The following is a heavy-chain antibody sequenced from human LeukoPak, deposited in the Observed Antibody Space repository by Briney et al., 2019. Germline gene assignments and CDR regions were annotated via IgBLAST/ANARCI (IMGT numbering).Heavy chain of an antibody. CDR2: IYYSET. CDR1: GGSITSNY. Sequence: PSETLSLTCTVSGGSITSNYWTWIRQPPGKGLEWIGNIYYSETNYSPSLKSRATISVDTSKNQFSLRLNSVTAADTAVYYCARDPGLNKIPYYQYYYLDVWGKGTTVTVSS. V-gene: IGHV4-59*01. D-gene: IGHD2-2*02. CDR3: ARDPGLNKIPYYQYYYLDV. J-gene: IGHJ6*03.